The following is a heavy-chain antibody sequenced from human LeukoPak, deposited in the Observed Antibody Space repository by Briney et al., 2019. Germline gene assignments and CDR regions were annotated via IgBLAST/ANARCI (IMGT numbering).Heavy chain of an antibody. J-gene: IGHJ6*03. CDR2: ISYDGSNK. V-gene: IGHV3-30*04. CDR3: ARVGELRYFDWLSGGYDYYYMDV. CDR1: GFTFSSYA. D-gene: IGHD3-9*01. Sequence: GGSLRLSCAASGFTFSSYAMHWVRQAPGKGLEWVAVISYDGSNKYYADSVKGRFTISRDNSKNTLYLQMNSLRAEDTAVYYCARVGELRYFDWLSGGYDYYYMDVWGKGTTVTVSS.